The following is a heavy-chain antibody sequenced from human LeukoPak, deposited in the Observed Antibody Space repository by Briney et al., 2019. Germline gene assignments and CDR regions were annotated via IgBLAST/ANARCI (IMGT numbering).Heavy chain of an antibody. CDR2: IGPYNGNT. V-gene: IGHV1-18*01. D-gene: IGHD3-10*01. Sequence: AASVKVSCKASGYTFTSYGISWVRQAPGQGLEWMGWIGPYNGNTNYAQNLQGRVTMTTDTSTSTAYMELGSLGSDDTAVYYCARHQASLVRGVIGYWGQGTLVTVSS. CDR1: GYTFTSYG. CDR3: ARHQASLVRGVIGY. J-gene: IGHJ4*02.